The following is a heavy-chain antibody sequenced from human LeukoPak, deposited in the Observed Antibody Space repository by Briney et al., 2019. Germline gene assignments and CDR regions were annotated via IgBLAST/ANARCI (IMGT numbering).Heavy chain of an antibody. CDR3: ASGIAAALLDY. CDR1: GGSISSYY. Sequence: SETLSLTCTVSGGSISSYYWSWIRQPPGKGLEWIGYIYYSGSTNCNPSLKSRVTISVDTSKNQFSLKLSSVTAADTAVYYCASGIAAALLDYWGQGTLVTVSS. D-gene: IGHD6-13*01. J-gene: IGHJ4*02. V-gene: IGHV4-59*01. CDR2: IYYSGST.